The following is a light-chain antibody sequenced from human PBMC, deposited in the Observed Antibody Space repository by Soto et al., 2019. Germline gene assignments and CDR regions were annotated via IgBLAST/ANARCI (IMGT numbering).Light chain of an antibody. J-gene: IGLJ1*01. V-gene: IGLV2-8*01. CDR2: DVD. CDR3: SSYAGSNTYV. CDR1: SSDVGGYNF. Sequence: QSALSQPPSASGSPGQSVTISCTGTSSDVGGYNFVSWYQHHPGKAPKLMIYDVDKRPSGVPDRFSGSKSGYTASLTVSGLQAEDEADYFCSSYAGSNTYVFGAGTRSPS.